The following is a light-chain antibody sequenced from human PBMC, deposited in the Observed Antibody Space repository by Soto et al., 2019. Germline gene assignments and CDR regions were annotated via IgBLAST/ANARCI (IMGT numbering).Light chain of an antibody. Sequence: EIALTQSPATLSLSPGERATLSCRASQSVSSYLAWYQQKPGQAPRLLIYDASNRATGIPARFSGSGSGTDFTLTISSLEPEDFAVYYCQQRSNWPSLTVGGGTKVDIK. J-gene: IGKJ4*01. CDR2: DAS. V-gene: IGKV3-11*01. CDR3: QQRSNWPSLT. CDR1: QSVSSY.